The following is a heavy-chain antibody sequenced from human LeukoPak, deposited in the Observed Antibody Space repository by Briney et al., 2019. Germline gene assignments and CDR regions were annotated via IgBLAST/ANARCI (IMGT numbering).Heavy chain of an antibody. V-gene: IGHV1-2*02. CDR1: GYSFTGYY. D-gene: IGHD3-3*01. CDR2: INPKSGGT. CDR3: TRETGANYDPGAFDV. Sequence: ASVKVSCKASGYSFTGYYIHWVRQAPGQGLERMGWINPKSGGTDSAEKFGGRVTMSRDTSVRTSYLEVRRLKSDDTAVYYCTRETGANYDPGAFDVWGQGTMVTVSS. J-gene: IGHJ3*01.